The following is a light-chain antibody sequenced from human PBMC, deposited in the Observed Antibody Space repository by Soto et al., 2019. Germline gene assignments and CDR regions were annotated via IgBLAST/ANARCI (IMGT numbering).Light chain of an antibody. Sequence: EIVLTQSPGSLSLSLGDSATLSCRASQTVSNNYLAWYQQKPGQAPRLLIYGTSNRDTGIPDRVSGSGSGTDFTLTISSLQPEDFATYYCQQLNSYPLTFGGGTKVDI. CDR3: QQLNSYPLT. CDR2: GTS. CDR1: QTVSNNY. J-gene: IGKJ4*01. V-gene: IGKV3-20*01.